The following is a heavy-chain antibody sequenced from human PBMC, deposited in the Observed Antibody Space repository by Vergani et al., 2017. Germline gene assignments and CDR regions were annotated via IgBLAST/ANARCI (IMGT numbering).Heavy chain of an antibody. Sequence: QVQLQESGPGLVKPSQTLSLTCSDSGGSMSGYYWSWIRQPPGKELEWIGYMYHSGSTNYNPSLETRVTISGDTSKNQFSLKLNSVTAADTAVYYCGRVADFDGLGSRILDLGGQGILVTVSS. CDR1: GGSMSGYY. CDR3: GRVADFDGLGSRILDL. CDR2: MYHSGST. J-gene: IGHJ5*02. V-gene: IGHV4-59*01. D-gene: IGHD3-10*01.